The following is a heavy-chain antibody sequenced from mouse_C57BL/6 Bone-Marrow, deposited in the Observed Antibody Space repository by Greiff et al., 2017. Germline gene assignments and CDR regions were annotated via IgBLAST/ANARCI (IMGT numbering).Heavy chain of an antibody. CDR3: ARGSYYSNYYYAMDY. Sequence: EVQLQQSGAELVRPGSSVKMSCKTSGYTFTSYGINWVKQRPGQGLEWIGYIYIGNGYTAYNEKFKGKATLTSDTSSSTAYMQLSSLTSEDSAIYFCARGSYYSNYYYAMDYWGQGTAVTVSS. CDR1: GYTFTSYG. D-gene: IGHD2-5*01. J-gene: IGHJ4*01. V-gene: IGHV1-58*01. CDR2: IYIGNGYT.